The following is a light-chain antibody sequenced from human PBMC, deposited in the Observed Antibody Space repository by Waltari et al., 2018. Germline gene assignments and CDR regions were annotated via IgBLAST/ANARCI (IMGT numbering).Light chain of an antibody. CDR3: MQATHWPVT. J-gene: IGKJ5*01. V-gene: IGKV2-30*01. CDR1: QSLVYTDGISY. CDR2: KVS. Sequence: DVGLTQSPLSLPVTPGHSASISCRSSQSLVYTDGISYLNWFHQRPGQAPRRLIYKVSNRDSGVPDRFSGSGSGTDFTLIISSVEADDVGVYFCMQATHWPVTFGQGTRLEIK.